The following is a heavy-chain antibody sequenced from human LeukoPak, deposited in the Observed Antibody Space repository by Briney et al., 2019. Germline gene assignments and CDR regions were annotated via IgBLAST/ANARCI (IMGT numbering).Heavy chain of an antibody. CDR3: AKDRLYDILTGYYLDY. CDR1: GFTFDDYA. D-gene: IGHD3-9*01. Sequence: GGSLRLSCAASGFTFDDYAMHWVRQAPGKGLEWVSGISWNSGSIGYADSAKGRFTISRDNAKNSLYLQMNSLRAEDTALYYCAKDRLYDILTGYYLDYWGQGTLVTVSS. V-gene: IGHV3-9*01. CDR2: ISWNSGSI. J-gene: IGHJ4*02.